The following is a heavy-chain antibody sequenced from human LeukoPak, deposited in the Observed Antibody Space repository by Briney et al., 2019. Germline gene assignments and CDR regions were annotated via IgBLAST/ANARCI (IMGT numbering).Heavy chain of an antibody. Sequence: ASVKVSCKASGYTFTGYYMHWVRQAPGPGLEWMGWINPNSGGTNYAQKFQGRVTMTRDTSISTAYMELSRLRSDDTAVYYCARDKWGIEQQLGHNWFDPWGQGTLVTVSS. J-gene: IGHJ5*02. V-gene: IGHV1-2*02. CDR2: INPNSGGT. CDR1: GYTFTGYY. D-gene: IGHD6-13*01. CDR3: ARDKWGIEQQLGHNWFDP.